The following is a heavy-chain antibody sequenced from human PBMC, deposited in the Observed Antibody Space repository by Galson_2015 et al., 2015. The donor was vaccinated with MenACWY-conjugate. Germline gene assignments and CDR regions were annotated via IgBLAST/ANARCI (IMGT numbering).Heavy chain of an antibody. CDR1: GFTFSAYY. J-gene: IGHJ6*02. CDR2: ISSNNRDT. CDR3: ARGGVTILGVVLYGMDV. D-gene: IGHD3-3*01. Sequence: SLRLSCAASGFTFSAYYMSWIRHTPGKGLEWVSYISSNNRDTNYAESVRGRFTISRDNAKNLLYLQMNSLRAEDTAVYYCARGGVTILGVVLYGMDVWGQGTTVGVSS. V-gene: IGHV3-11*06.